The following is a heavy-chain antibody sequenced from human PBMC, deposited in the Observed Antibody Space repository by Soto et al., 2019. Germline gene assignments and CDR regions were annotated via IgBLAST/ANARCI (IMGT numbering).Heavy chain of an antibody. J-gene: IGHJ5*02. CDR1: GFTFDDYA. D-gene: IGHD3-3*01. V-gene: IGHV3-9*01. CDR3: AKGQIFGVVIGSPNWFDP. Sequence: EVQLVESGGGLVQPGRSLRLSCAASGFTFDDYAMHWVRQAPGKGLEWVSGISWNSGSIGYADSVKGRFTISRDNAKNSLYLQMNSLRAEDTALYYCAKGQIFGVVIGSPNWFDPWGQGTLVTVSS. CDR2: ISWNSGSI.